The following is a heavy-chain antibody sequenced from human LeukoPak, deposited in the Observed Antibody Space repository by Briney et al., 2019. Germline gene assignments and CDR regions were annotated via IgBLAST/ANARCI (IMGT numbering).Heavy chain of an antibody. V-gene: IGHV3-23*01. J-gene: IGHJ4*02. CDR1: GFTFSDYA. CDR2: ISASGGRT. D-gene: IGHD1-26*01. Sequence: GGSLRLSCAASGFTFSDYAMSWVRQAPGRGLEWVSAISASGGRTYYADSVKGRFTISRDNSKDTLYLQMNSLRAEDTAVYYWEKTQSGGTYSDLTYWGQGTLVTVSS. CDR3: EKTQSGGTYSDLTY.